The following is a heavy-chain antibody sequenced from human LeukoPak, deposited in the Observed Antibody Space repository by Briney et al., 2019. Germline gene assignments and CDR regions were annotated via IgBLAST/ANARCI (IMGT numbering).Heavy chain of an antibody. CDR3: ARGPPPYTEGDLFYYYGLDV. J-gene: IGHJ6*02. CDR2: IVPILSTT. Sequence: SVKVSCKASGGSFSNYAISWVRQAPGQGLEWMGGIVPILSTTNYARKFQGRVTMTAGESTSTAYMELSSLRSDDTAVYYCARGPPPYTEGDLFYYYGLDVWGQGTTVTVSS. V-gene: IGHV1-69*13. CDR1: GGSFSNYA. D-gene: IGHD3-16*01.